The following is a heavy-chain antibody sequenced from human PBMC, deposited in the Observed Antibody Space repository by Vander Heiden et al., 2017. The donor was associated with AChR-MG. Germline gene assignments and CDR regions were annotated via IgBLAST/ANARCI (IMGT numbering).Heavy chain of an antibody. D-gene: IGHD6-19*01. Sequence: QVQLVESGGGLVKPGGSLRLSCAAAGFTFSYYYMSWIRQAPGKGLEWVSYISSSGSTIYYADSVKGRFTISRDNAKNSLYLQMNSLRAEDTAVYYCARDSSGSHYYYYGMDVWGQGTTVTVSS. CDR2: ISSSGSTI. CDR3: ARDSSGSHYYYYGMDV. J-gene: IGHJ6*02. CDR1: GFTFSYYY. V-gene: IGHV3-11*01.